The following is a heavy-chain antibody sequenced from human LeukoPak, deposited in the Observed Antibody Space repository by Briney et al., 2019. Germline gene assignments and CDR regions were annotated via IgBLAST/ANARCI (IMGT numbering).Heavy chain of an antibody. J-gene: IGHJ5*01. V-gene: IGHV3-7*01. CDR2: IKQDGSVK. D-gene: IGHD6-13*01. CDR1: GFTFNNYW. CDR3: VRTSSSSSTDS. Sequence: GVSLRLSCAASGFTFNNYWMSWVRQAPGKGLEWVANIKQDGSVKNYVDYMEGRFTISRDNAKNSLYLQMNGLRAEDTAVYYCVRTSSSSSTDSWGQGTLVTVSP.